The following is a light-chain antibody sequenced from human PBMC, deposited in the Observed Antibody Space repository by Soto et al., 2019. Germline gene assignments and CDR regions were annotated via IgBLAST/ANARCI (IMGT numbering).Light chain of an antibody. V-gene: IGLV1-51*01. J-gene: IGLJ2*01. CDR1: ISNIGVNY. Sequence: QSVLTQPPSVSAAPGLKVTISCSGSISNIGVNYVSWYQQVPGTAPKLLVYEHNKRPSGIPDRVSGSTSGTSATLGITGLQTGDEGDYYCATWDSNLRAVVFGGGTKLTVL. CDR3: ATWDSNLRAVV. CDR2: EHN.